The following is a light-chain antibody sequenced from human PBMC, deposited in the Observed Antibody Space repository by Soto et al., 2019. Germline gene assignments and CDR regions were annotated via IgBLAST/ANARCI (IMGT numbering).Light chain of an antibody. J-gene: IGKJ2*01. CDR3: QQSYSLPHT. Sequence: DIQMTQSPSSLSASVGDRVTITCRASQRISTYFNWYQQKPGKAPNLLIFGSSTLHSGVPSRFSGSGSGTDFILTISSLQPEDFATYYCQQSYSLPHTFGQGIKLEIK. V-gene: IGKV1-39*01. CDR1: QRISTY. CDR2: GSS.